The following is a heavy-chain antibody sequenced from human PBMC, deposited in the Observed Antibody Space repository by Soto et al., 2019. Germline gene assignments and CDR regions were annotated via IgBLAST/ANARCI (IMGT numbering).Heavy chain of an antibody. CDR3: ARDLPPYGGRRSPPTGAFED. Sequence: QVQLQESGPGLVRSSETLSLTCSVSGGSFTGDYWSWIRQPAGKGLQWIGRVFGNGAGTPIYNSLLKSRARMSADPSKRQFSLTLTSVTAADTAVYYRARDLPPYGGRRSPPTGAFEDWGQGIMVTVSS. V-gene: IGHV4-4*07. J-gene: IGHJ4*02. CDR2: VFGNGAGTP. CDR1: GGSFTGDY. D-gene: IGHD2-15*01.